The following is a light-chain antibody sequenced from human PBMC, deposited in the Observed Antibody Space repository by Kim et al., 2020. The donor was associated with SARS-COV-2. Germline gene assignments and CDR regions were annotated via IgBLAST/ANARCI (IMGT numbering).Light chain of an antibody. J-gene: IGLJ3*02. Sequence: QSVLTQPPSASGTPGQRVTISCSGSSSNIGSNTVNWYQQLPGTAPKLLIYSNNQRPSRVPDRFSDSKSGTSASLAISGLQSEDEADYYCAAWDDSLNGWVFGGGTQLTVL. V-gene: IGLV1-44*01. CDR2: SNN. CDR3: AAWDDSLNGWV. CDR1: SSNIGSNT.